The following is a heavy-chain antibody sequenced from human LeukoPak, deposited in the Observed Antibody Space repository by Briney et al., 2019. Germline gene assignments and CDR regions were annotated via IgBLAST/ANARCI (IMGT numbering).Heavy chain of an antibody. Sequence: ASVKVSCTASGYTFTSYGISWVRQAPGQGLEWMGWISACNGKTNYAQNLQGRVTMTTDTSTSTAYMELRSLRSDDTAVYYCARAYDILTGHNWFDPWGQGTLVTVSS. J-gene: IGHJ5*02. V-gene: IGHV1-18*01. CDR2: ISACNGKT. CDR1: GYTFTSYG. CDR3: ARAYDILTGHNWFDP. D-gene: IGHD3-9*01.